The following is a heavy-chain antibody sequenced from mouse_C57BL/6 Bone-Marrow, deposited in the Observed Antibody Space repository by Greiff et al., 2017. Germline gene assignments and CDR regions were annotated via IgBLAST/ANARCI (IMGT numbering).Heavy chain of an antibody. Sequence: VQLQQSGAELARPGASVKLSCKASGYTFTSSGISWVKQRTGQGLEWIGEIYPRSGNTYYNEKFKGKATLTADKSSSTAYMELRSLTSEDSAVSFCAREGGYDGAWFAYWGQGTLVTVSA. D-gene: IGHD2-2*01. V-gene: IGHV1-81*01. CDR1: GYTFTSSG. CDR2: IYPRSGNT. J-gene: IGHJ3*01. CDR3: AREGGYDGAWFAY.